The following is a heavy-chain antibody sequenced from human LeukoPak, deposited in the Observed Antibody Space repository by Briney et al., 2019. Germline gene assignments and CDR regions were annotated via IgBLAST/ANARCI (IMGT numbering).Heavy chain of an antibody. CDR3: ARGRVPENY. D-gene: IGHD2-2*01. Sequence: KPSETLSLTCAVYGESFSGYYWSWIRQPPGKGLEWIGEINHSGSTNYNPSLKSRVTISVDTSKNEFSLKLSSVTAADTAVYYCARGRVPENYWGQGTLVTVSS. J-gene: IGHJ4*02. CDR2: INHSGST. CDR1: GESFSGYY. V-gene: IGHV4-34*01.